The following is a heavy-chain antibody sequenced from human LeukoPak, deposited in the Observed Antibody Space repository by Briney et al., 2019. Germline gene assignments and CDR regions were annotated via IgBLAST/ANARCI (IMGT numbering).Heavy chain of an antibody. D-gene: IGHD4-17*01. J-gene: IGHJ4*02. V-gene: IGHV5-51*01. CDR3: ARREGSDYYRVDY. CDR2: TNPGDSDT. Sequence: GESLKISCEGSGYNFATYWIGWVRQMPGKGLEWMGTTNPGDSDTKYSPSFQGQVTMSADRSISTVYLQWSSLKASDTAMYYCARREGSDYYRVDYWGQGTLVTVSS. CDR1: GYNFATYW.